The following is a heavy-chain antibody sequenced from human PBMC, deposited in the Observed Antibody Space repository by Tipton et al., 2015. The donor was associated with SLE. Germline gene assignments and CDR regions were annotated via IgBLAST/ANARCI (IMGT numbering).Heavy chain of an antibody. CDR1: GYTFTSHG. CDR2: ISAYNGNT. V-gene: IGHV1-18*01. Sequence: QLVQSGAEVKKPGASVKVSCKASGYTFTSHGISWVRQAPGQGLEWMGWISAYNGNTNYAPKLQGRVTMTTDTSTSTAYMELRSLRSDDTAVYYCARDFSGIAVTYYYYGMDVWGQGTTVTVSS. D-gene: IGHD6-19*01. J-gene: IGHJ6*02. CDR3: ARDFSGIAVTYYYYGMDV.